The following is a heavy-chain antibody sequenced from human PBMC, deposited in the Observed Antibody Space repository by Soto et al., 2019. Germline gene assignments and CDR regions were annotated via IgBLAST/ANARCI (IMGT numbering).Heavy chain of an antibody. J-gene: IGHJ4*02. Sequence: QVQLQESGPGLVTPSQTLSLSCTVSGDSISSGAYYWSWVRQFPGKGLEWIGYVHYSGNTFYTPSLKSRLALSLDTSQNHFSLNLNSVNAADTAVYYCAASRKGGWTCDYWGQGTLVTVAS. CDR2: VHYSGNT. D-gene: IGHD6-19*01. V-gene: IGHV4-31*03. CDR1: GDSISSGAYY. CDR3: AASRKGGWTCDY.